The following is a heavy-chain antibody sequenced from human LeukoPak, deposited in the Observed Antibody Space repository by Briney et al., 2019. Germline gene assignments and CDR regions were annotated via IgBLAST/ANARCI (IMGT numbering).Heavy chain of an antibody. V-gene: IGHV3-48*04. CDR1: GFTFSSYS. Sequence: GGSLRLSCAASGFTFSSYSMNWVRQAPGKGLEWVSYISSSSSTIYYADSVKGRFTISRDNAKNSLYLQMNSLRAEDTAVYYCASCLVDSSGYYPSPYYFDYWGQGTLVTVSS. D-gene: IGHD3-22*01. CDR3: ASCLVDSSGYYPSPYYFDY. CDR2: ISSSSSTI. J-gene: IGHJ4*02.